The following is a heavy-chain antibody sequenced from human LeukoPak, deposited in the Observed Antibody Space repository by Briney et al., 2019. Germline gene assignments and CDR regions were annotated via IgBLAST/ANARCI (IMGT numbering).Heavy chain of an antibody. V-gene: IGHV3-74*01. CDR3: AREPHSDYSDHTDAFDI. J-gene: IGHJ3*02. CDR2: INGDGSST. Sequence: GSLRLSCATSGFTFSSHWMHWVRQAPGKGLVWVSRINGDGSSTSYADSVKGRFTISGDNAKNTLYLQMNSQRAEDTAVYYCAREPHSDYSDHTDAFDIWGQGTMVTVSS. D-gene: IGHD4-17*01. CDR1: GFTFSSHW.